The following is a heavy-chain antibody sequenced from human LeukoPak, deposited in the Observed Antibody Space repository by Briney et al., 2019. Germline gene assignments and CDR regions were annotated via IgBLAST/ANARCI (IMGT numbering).Heavy chain of an antibody. V-gene: IGHV3-20*04. Sequence: GGSLRLSCAASGFTFDDYGMSWVRQVPGKGLEWVSGISWNGGSTGYADSVKGRFTISRDNAKNSLYLQMNSLRAEDTALYYCARDRIDSSGYYYFFDYWGQGTLVTVSS. CDR2: ISWNGGST. J-gene: IGHJ4*02. D-gene: IGHD3-22*01. CDR1: GFTFDDYG. CDR3: ARDRIDSSGYYYFFDY.